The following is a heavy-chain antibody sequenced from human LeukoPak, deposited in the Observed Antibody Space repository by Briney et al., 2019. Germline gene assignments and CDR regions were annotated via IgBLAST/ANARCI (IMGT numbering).Heavy chain of an antibody. Sequence: PSETLSLTCAVYGGSSSGYYWSWIRQPPGKGLEWIGEINHSGSTNYNPSLKSRVTVSVDTSKNQFSLKLSSVTAADTAVYYCARGHPWRAVAVYYFDYWGQGTLVTVSS. D-gene: IGHD6-19*01. V-gene: IGHV4-34*01. CDR2: INHSGST. CDR1: GGSSSGYY. J-gene: IGHJ4*02. CDR3: ARGHPWRAVAVYYFDY.